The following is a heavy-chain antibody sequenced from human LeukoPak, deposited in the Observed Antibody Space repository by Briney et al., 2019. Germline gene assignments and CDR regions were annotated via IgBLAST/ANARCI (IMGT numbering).Heavy chain of an antibody. J-gene: IGHJ5*02. CDR2: INPNSGGT. D-gene: IGHD3-10*01. CDR1: GYTFTGYY. Sequence: GASVKVSCKASGYTFTGYYMHWVRQAPGQGLEWMGWINPNSGGTNYAQKFQGRVTMTRDTSISTAYMELSRLRSHDTAVYYCARSMVRGKSPYNWFDPWGQGTPVTVSS. V-gene: IGHV1-2*02. CDR3: ARSMVRGKSPYNWFDP.